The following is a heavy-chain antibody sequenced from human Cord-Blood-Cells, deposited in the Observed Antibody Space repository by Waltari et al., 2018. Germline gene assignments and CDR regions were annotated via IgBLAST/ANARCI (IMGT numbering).Heavy chain of an antibody. D-gene: IGHD3-10*01. CDR1: GFTFSSYS. J-gene: IGHJ4*02. CDR2: ISSSSSTI. V-gene: IGHV3-48*02. Sequence: EVQLVESGGGLVQPGGSLRLSCAASGFTFSSYSMNWVRQAPGKVRELVSYISSSSSTIYYADSVKGRFTISRDNAKNSLYLQMNSLRDEDTAVYYCARVDGGGSGSWNYWGQGTLVTVSS. CDR3: ARVDGGGSGSWNY.